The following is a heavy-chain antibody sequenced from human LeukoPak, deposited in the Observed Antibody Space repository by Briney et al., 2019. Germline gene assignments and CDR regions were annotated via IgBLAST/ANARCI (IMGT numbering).Heavy chain of an antibody. CDR3: AGRPTGYSSGYVY. D-gene: IGHD5-18*01. V-gene: IGHV3-23*01. Sequence: PGGSLRLSCVVSGFTFSDYAMSWVSQAPEKGLDWDSVISGSAHKIRYADSVKGRFTISRDNSENTVYLQMNNLRAEDTALYYCAGRPTGYSSGYVYWGQGALVTVSS. CDR2: ISGSAHKI. J-gene: IGHJ4*02. CDR1: GFTFSDYA.